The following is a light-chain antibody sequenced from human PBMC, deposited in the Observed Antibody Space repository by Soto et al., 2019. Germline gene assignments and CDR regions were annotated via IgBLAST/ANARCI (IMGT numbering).Light chain of an antibody. CDR1: QGISSY. J-gene: IGKJ1*01. CDR3: QQYYSYPRT. V-gene: IGKV1-8*01. Sequence: IRMTQSPSSLSASTGDRVTITCRASQGISSYLAWYQQKPGKAPKLLIYATSTLQSGVPSRFSGSGSGTDFTLTISCLQSEDFATYYCQQYYSYPRTFGQGTKVDIK. CDR2: ATS.